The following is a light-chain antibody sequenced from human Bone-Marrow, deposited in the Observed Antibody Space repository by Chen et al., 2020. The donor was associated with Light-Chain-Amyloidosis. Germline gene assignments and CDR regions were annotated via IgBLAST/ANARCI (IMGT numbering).Light chain of an antibody. J-gene: IGLJ2*01. V-gene: IGLV3-21*02. CDR1: NIASKS. CDR3: QVCDSANENRGI. Sequence: YVLTQPPSVSVAPGQTAAITCGGDNIASKSVSWYHQRPGQAPVMVVHDNADRPSGISERFFGSSSVSTATLTICRVDVGDEDDYYCQVCDSANENRGIFGGGTKLTV. CDR2: DNA.